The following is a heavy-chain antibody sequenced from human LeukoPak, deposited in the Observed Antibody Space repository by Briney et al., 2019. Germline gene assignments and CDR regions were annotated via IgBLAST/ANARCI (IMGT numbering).Heavy chain of an antibody. CDR2: IIPIFGTA. J-gene: IGHJ4*02. V-gene: IGHV1-69*05. CDR1: GGTFSSYA. CDR3: ARTPRYCSSTSCSEDY. D-gene: IGHD2-2*01. Sequence: SVKVSFKASGGTFSSYAISWVRQAPGQGLEWMGGIIPIFGTANYAQKFQGRVTITTDESTSTAYMELSSLRSEDTAVYYCARTPRYCSSTSCSEDYWGQGTLVTVSS.